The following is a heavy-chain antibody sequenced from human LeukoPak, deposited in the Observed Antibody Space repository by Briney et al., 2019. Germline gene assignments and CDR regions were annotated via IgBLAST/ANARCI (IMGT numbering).Heavy chain of an antibody. J-gene: IGHJ4*02. V-gene: IGHV3-30-3*01. CDR3: VRDGIAARPYYFDY. D-gene: IGHD6-6*01. CDR1: GFTFSSYA. Sequence: PGGSLRLSCAASGFTFSSYAMHWVRQAPGKGLEWVAVISYDGSNKYYADSVKGRFTISRDNSKNTLYLQMNSLRAEDTAVYYCVRDGIAARPYYFDYWGQGTLVTVSS. CDR2: ISYDGSNK.